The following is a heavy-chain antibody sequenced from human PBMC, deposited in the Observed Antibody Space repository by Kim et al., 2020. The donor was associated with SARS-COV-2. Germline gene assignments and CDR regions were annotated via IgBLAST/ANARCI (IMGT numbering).Heavy chain of an antibody. CDR1: GFTFSSYA. Sequence: GGSLRLSCAASGFTFSSYAMHWVRQAPGKGLEWVAVISYDGSNKYYADSVKGRFTISRDNSKNTLYLQMNSLRAEDTAVYYCAREVIGSSGWYYYYGMDVWGQGTTVTVSS. V-gene: IGHV3-30-3*01. CDR2: ISYDGSNK. J-gene: IGHJ6*02. CDR3: AREVIGSSGWYYYYGMDV. D-gene: IGHD6-19*01.